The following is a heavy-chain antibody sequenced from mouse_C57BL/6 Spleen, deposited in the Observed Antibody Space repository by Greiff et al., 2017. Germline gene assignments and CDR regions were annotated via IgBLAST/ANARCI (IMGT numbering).Heavy chain of an antibody. Sequence: EVQLVESGGGLVKPGGSLKLSCAASGFTFSDYGMHWVRQAPEKGLEWVAYISSGSSTIYYADTVKGRFTISRANAKHTLFLQMTSLRSEDTSMYYCARRDGSSYGYYAMDYWGQGTSVTVSS. CDR2: ISSGSSTI. D-gene: IGHD1-1*01. CDR1: GFTFSDYG. J-gene: IGHJ4*01. CDR3: ARRDGSSYGYYAMDY. V-gene: IGHV5-17*01.